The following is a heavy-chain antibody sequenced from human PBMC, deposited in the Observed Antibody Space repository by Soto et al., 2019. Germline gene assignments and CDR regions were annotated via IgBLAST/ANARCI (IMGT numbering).Heavy chain of an antibody. V-gene: IGHV4-31*03. CDR2: IYDSGRT. CDR3: ARAGAVNWFDP. Sequence: QVQLQESCPGLVKPSQTLSLTCTVSGGSISSGGYYWSWIRQHPGKGLEWIGYIYDSGRTYHNPSLKSRITISVDTSKNQFSLKLSSVTAADTAVYYCARAGAVNWFDPCGQGTLVTVSS. J-gene: IGHJ5*02. CDR1: GGSISSGGYY.